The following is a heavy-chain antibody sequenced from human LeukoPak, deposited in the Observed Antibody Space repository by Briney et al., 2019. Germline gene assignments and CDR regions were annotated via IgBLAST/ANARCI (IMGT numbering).Heavy chain of an antibody. CDR3: THGDYPLTY. J-gene: IGHJ4*02. V-gene: IGHV3-66*01. CDR1: GVSVSANY. CDR2: IYTDGNT. D-gene: IGHD4-17*01. Sequence: GGSLRLSCEVSGVSVSANYWHWVRQAPGKALEWVSLIYTDGNTHYADSVKGRFIFSRDGTKITLYLQMNSLRNEDTAVYFCTHGDYPLTYWGQGTLVTVSS.